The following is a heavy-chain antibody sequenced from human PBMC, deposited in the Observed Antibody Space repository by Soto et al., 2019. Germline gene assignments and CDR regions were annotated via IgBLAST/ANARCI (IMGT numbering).Heavy chain of an antibody. CDR3: ARDGYASGSPDAFDI. D-gene: IGHD1-26*01. J-gene: IGHJ3*02. Sequence: ASVKVPCKASGYTFTSYYMHWVRQAPGQGLEWMGIINPSGGSTSYAQKFQGRVTMTRDTSTSTVYMELSSLRSEDTAVYYCARDGYASGSPDAFDIWGQGTMVTVSS. V-gene: IGHV1-46*01. CDR2: INPSGGST. CDR1: GYTFTSYY.